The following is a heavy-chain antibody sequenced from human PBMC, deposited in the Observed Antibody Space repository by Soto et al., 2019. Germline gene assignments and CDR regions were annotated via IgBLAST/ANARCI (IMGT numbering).Heavy chain of an antibody. Sequence: QVQLMKSGAEVKKPGASVTISCKASGYTFTSYYIHWVRQAPRQGLEWMAIINPSGGSTNYAQKFQGRVTVTRDTSTSTVNMELSSLSSEDTAVYYCARDLTAADYWGQGTLFTVSS. CDR2: INPSGGST. CDR3: ARDLTAADY. CDR1: GYTFTSYY. V-gene: IGHV1-46*01. J-gene: IGHJ4*02. D-gene: IGHD2-21*02.